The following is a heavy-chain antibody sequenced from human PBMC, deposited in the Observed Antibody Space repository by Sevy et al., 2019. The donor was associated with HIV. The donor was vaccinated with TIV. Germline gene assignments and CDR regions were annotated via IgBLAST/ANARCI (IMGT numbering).Heavy chain of an antibody. J-gene: IGHJ5*02. D-gene: IGHD3-16*02. CDR2: INHSGST. V-gene: IGHV4-34*01. CDR3: ARCTATYDYVWGSYRWDWFDP. Sequence: SETLSLTCAVYGGSFSGYYWSWIRQPPGKGLEWIGEINHSGSTNYSPSLKSRVTISVDTSKNQFSLKLSSVTAADTAVYYCARCTATYDYVWGSYRWDWFDPWGQGTLVTVSS. CDR1: GGSFSGYY.